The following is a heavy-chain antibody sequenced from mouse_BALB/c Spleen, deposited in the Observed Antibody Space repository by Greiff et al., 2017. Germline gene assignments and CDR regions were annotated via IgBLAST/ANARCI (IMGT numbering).Heavy chain of an antibody. CDR1: GFSLTSYG. CDR2: IWAGAST. J-gene: IGHJ3*01. CDR3: ARGTLFAY. Sequence: VMLVESGPGLVAPSQSLSITCTVSGFSLTSYGVHWVRQPPGKGLEWLGVIWAGASTNYNSALMSRLSISKDNSKSQVFLKMNSLQTDDTAMYYCARGTLFAYWGQGTLVTVSA. V-gene: IGHV2-9*02.